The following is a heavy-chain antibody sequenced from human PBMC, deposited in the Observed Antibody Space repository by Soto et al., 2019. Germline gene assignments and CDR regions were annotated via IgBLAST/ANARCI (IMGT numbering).Heavy chain of an antibody. CDR2: IIPILGIA. Sequence: QVQLVQSGAEVKKPGSSVKVACKASGGTFSSYTISWVRQAPGQGLEWMGRIIPILGIANYAQKFQGRVTITADKSTSTAYMELSRLRSEDTAVYYCAREDCSSTSCYPDAFDIWGQGTMVTVSS. CDR1: GGTFSSYT. V-gene: IGHV1-69*08. D-gene: IGHD2-2*01. CDR3: AREDCSSTSCYPDAFDI. J-gene: IGHJ3*02.